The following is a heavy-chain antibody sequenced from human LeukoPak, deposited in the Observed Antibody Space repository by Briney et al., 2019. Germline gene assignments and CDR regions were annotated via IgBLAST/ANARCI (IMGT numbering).Heavy chain of an antibody. CDR2: ISGDGGST. V-gene: IGHV3-43*02. J-gene: IGHJ6*02. CDR3: AKDSYSGYDRDYYYYGMDV. D-gene: IGHD5-12*01. CDR1: GFTFDDYA. Sequence: PGGSLRLSCAASGFTFDDYAMHWVRHALGKGLEWVSLISGDGGSTYYADSVKGRFTISRDNSKNSLYLQMNSLRTEDTALYYCAKDSYSGYDRDYYYYGMDVWGQGTTVTVSS.